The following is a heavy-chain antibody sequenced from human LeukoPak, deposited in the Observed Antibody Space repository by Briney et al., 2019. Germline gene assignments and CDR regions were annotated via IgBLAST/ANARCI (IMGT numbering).Heavy chain of an antibody. CDR1: GGSISSYY. Sequence: SETLSLTCTVSGGSISSYYWSWIRQPPGKGLEWIGYIYYSGSTNYNPSLKSRVAISVDTSKNQFSLKLSSVTAADTAVYYCARAQDWFDPWGQGTLVTVSS. J-gene: IGHJ5*02. CDR3: ARAQDWFDP. CDR2: IYYSGST. V-gene: IGHV4-59*01.